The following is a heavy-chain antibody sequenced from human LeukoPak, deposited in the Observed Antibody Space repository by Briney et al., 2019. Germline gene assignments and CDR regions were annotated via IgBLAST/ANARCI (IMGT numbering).Heavy chain of an antibody. CDR3: ARSLPGLDV. J-gene: IGHJ6*02. CDR2: INPDGTAT. V-gene: IGHV3-74*01. Sequence: PGGSLRLSCEISGFIFIDYWMHWVRQGPGKGPVWVSRINPDGTATNYADSVKGRFIISRDNAKNTLYLQMNSLRVEDTAMYYCARSLPGLDVWGQGTTVTVSS. CDR1: GFIFIDYW.